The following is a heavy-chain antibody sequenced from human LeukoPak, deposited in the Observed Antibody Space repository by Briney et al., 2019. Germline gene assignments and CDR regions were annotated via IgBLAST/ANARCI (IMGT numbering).Heavy chain of an antibody. CDR2: IFYSGST. CDR1: SGSISTSNYY. CDR3: ARIGGPYDILIGYPHDAFDI. V-gene: IGHV4-39*07. D-gene: IGHD3-9*01. Sequence: KASETLSLTCTVSSGSISTSNYYWGWVRQPPGKALEWIGNIFYSGSTYYNPSFKSRVTISVDTSKNQFSLKLSSVTAADTAVYYCARIGGPYDILIGYPHDAFDIWGQGTMVIVSS. J-gene: IGHJ3*02.